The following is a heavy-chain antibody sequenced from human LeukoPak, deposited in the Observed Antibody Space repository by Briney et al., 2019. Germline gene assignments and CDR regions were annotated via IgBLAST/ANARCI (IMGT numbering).Heavy chain of an antibody. D-gene: IGHD5-18*01. CDR2: ISYSGST. CDR1: GDSISTYY. V-gene: IGHV4-59*12. CDR3: ARVSVDTAMVTGYYYYYMDV. J-gene: IGHJ6*03. Sequence: SETLSLTCTFSGDSISTYYWSWIRQPPGKGLEWIGYISYSGSTSYNPSLKSRVTISVDTSKNQFSLKLSSVTAADTAVYYCARVSVDTAMVTGYYYYYMDVWGKGTTVTVSS.